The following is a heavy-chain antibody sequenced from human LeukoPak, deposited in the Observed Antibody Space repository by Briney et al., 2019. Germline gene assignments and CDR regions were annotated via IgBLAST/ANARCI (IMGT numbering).Heavy chain of an antibody. Sequence: GGSLRLSCAASGFTFSSYDMNWIRQAPGKGLEWISYISISSTTVYYADSVKGRFTISRDNAKNSLYLQMNSLRAEDTAIYYCARGPPLFDPWGQGALVTVSS. J-gene: IGHJ5*02. CDR2: ISISSTTV. CDR1: GFTFSSYD. V-gene: IGHV3-48*01. CDR3: ARGPPLFDP.